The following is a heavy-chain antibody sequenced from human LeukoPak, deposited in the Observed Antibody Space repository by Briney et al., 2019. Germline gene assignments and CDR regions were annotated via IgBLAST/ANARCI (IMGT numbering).Heavy chain of an antibody. Sequence: GASVKVSCKASGYTFTGYYMHWVRQAPGQGLEWMGWINPNSGGTNYAQKFQGRVTMTRDTSISTAYMELSRLRSDDTAVYYCARDPTGELLYFDYWGQGTLVTVSS. CDR2: INPNSGGT. CDR3: ARDPTGELLYFDY. J-gene: IGHJ4*02. CDR1: GYTFTGYY. D-gene: IGHD3-10*01. V-gene: IGHV1-2*02.